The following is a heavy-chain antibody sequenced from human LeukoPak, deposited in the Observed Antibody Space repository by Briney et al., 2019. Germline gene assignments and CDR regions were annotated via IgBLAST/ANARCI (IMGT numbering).Heavy chain of an antibody. D-gene: IGHD3-22*01. Sequence: GGSLRLSCAASGFTFSSYAMHWVRQAPGKGLEWVAVISYDGSNKYYADSVKGRFTISRDNSKNTLYLQMNSLRAEDTAVYYCARGITFSTYYYDNSGYGVWGQGTMVTVSS. CDR2: ISYDGSNK. V-gene: IGHV3-30*04. J-gene: IGHJ3*01. CDR3: ARGITFSTYYYDNSGYGV. CDR1: GFTFSSYA.